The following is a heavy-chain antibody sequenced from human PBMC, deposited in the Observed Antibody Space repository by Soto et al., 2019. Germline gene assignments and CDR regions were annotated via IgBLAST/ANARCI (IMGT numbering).Heavy chain of an antibody. CDR1: GYTFSTYG. CDR2: INAGNGNT. V-gene: IGHV1-3*01. Sequence: ASAMISCNASGYTFSTYGIHWVRQALGQRLEWMGWINAGNGNTKYSQKFQDRVTITRDTSATTAYMELSSLRSEDTAVFYCARSGYSSGWYHWYFDFWGRGTLVTVSS. CDR3: ARSGYSSGWYHWYFDF. D-gene: IGHD6-19*01. J-gene: IGHJ2*01.